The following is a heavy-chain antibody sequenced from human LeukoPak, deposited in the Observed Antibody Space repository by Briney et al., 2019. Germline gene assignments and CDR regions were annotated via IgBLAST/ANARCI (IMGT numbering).Heavy chain of an antibody. D-gene: IGHD3-22*01. CDR1: GGTFSSYA. J-gene: IGHJ4*02. CDR2: IIPIFGTA. CDR3: ARDAYYYDSSGYYTGLPSDY. Sequence: SVKVSCKASGGTFSSYAISWVRQAPGQGLEWMGGIIPIFGTANYAQKFQGRVTITTDESTNTAYMELSSLRSEDTAVYYCARDAYYYDSSGYYTGLPSDYWGQGTLVTVSS. V-gene: IGHV1-69*05.